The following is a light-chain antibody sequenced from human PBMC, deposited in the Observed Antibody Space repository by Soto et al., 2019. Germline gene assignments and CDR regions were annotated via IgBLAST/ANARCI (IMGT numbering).Light chain of an antibody. CDR3: QQYYSTPLT. CDR2: WAS. CDR1: QSIFDRSNNKDY. Sequence: DIVMTQSPDSLAVSLGERATINCKSNQSIFDRSNNKDYLAWYQQKPGQPPTLLIYWASTRDSGVPDRFSGGGSGTDFTLTISSLQAEDVAVYYCQQYYSTPLTFGQGTKLEIK. J-gene: IGKJ2*01. V-gene: IGKV4-1*01.